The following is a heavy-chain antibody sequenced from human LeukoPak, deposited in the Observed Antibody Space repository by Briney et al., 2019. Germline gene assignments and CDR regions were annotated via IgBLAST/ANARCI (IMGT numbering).Heavy chain of an antibody. V-gene: IGHV3-9*01. D-gene: IGHD6-13*01. CDR3: AKDYGYSSSWYDY. CDR1: GFTFDDYG. J-gene: IGHJ4*02. CDR2: ISWNSASV. Sequence: GRSLRLSCEASGFTFDDYGMHWVRQAPGKGLEWVSTISWNSASVGYVDSVKGRFTISRDNAKKTRYLQMNSLRPEDTALYYCAKDYGYSSSWYDYWGQGTLVTVSS.